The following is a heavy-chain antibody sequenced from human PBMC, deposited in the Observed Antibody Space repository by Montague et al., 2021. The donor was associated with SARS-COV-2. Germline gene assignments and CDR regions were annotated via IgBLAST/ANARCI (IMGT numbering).Heavy chain of an antibody. CDR1: GYSISTGYY. CDR3: AKVACSHDPFDI. CDR2: IYHSGST. D-gene: IGHD5-12*01. V-gene: IGHV4-38-2*02. Sequence: SETLSLTCTVSGYSISTGYYWGWIRQPPGKGLEWIGTIYHSGSTYFNPSLKSRVTISVDTSKNQFSLNLSSVTAADTAVYYCAKVACSHDPFDIWGRGTMVTVSS. J-gene: IGHJ3*02.